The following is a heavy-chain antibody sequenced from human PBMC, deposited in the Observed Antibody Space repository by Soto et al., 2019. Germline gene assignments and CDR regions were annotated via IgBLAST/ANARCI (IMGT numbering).Heavy chain of an antibody. CDR2: ISGSGRNT. CDR1: GFTFSSYA. V-gene: IGHV3-23*01. D-gene: IGHD6-19*01. Sequence: GGSLRLSCAASGFTFSSYAMSWVRQVPGKGLEWVSAISGSGRNTYYADAVKGRFTISRDNSKNTLFLQMNSLRAEDTAIYYCAKERSSSGYFDYWGQGTLVTAPQ. J-gene: IGHJ4*02. CDR3: AKERSSSGYFDY.